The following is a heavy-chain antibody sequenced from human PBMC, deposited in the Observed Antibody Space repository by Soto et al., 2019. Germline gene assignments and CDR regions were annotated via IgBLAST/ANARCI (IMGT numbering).Heavy chain of an antibody. J-gene: IGHJ3*02. CDR2: ISAYNGNT. D-gene: IGHD3-9*01. CDR1: GYTFTSYG. CDR3: ARDYSDILTGDGAFDI. V-gene: IGHV1-18*01. Sequence: GASLKVSCKASGYTFTSYGISWVRQAPGQGLEWMGWISAYNGNTNYAQKLQGRVTMTTDTSTSTAYMELRSLRSDDTAVYYCARDYSDILTGDGAFDIWGQGTMVTVSS.